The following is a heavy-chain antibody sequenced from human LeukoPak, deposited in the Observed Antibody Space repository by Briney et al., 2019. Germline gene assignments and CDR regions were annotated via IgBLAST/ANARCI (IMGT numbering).Heavy chain of an antibody. J-gene: IGHJ4*02. D-gene: IGHD6-19*01. Sequence: GGSLRLSCVASGFIFSTFWMTWVRQAPGKGLEWVANITPDGSDRYYVDSLKGRVTISRDNTKSSLYLQLNSLRAEDTAVYYCVPGGLAVSGIDYWGQGALVTVSS. CDR1: GFIFSTFW. CDR3: VPGGLAVSGIDY. V-gene: IGHV3-7*01. CDR2: ITPDGSDR.